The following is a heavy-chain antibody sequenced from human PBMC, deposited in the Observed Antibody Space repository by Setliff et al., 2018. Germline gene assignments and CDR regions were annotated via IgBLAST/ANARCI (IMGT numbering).Heavy chain of an antibody. CDR3: VRGRIRGSCSGPSCTYGAFDI. D-gene: IGHD2-2*01. J-gene: IGHJ3*02. CDR1: GGSISSSSYY. CDR2: IYHSGGS. V-gene: IGHV4-39*07. Sequence: SETLSLTCTVSGGSISSSSYYWGWIRQPPGKGLEWIGSIYHSGGSYYNPSLKSRVTISVDTSKNQFSLILSSVTAADTAVYYCVRGRIRGSCSGPSCTYGAFDIWGQGTTVTVSS.